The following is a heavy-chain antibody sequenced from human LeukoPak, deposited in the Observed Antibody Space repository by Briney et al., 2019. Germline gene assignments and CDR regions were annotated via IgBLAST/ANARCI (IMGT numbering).Heavy chain of an antibody. Sequence: PSDTLSLTCTVSGGSISSYYWSWIRQPPGKGLEWIGYIYYSGSTNYNPSLKSRVTISVDTSKNQFSLKLSSVTAADTAVYYCARTNREDYDFWSGYPNWFDPWGQGTLVTVSS. D-gene: IGHD3-3*01. V-gene: IGHV4-59*07. CDR3: ARTNREDYDFWSGYPNWFDP. CDR1: GGSISSYY. J-gene: IGHJ5*02. CDR2: IYYSGST.